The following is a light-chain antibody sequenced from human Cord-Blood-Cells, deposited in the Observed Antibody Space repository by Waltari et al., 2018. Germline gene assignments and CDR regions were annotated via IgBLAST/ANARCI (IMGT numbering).Light chain of an antibody. Sequence: EIVLTQSSGTLSLSPGERATLSCRASQSVSSSYLAWYQQKPGQAPRLLIYGASSRATGIPDRFSGSGSGTDFTLTISRREPEDFAVYYCQQYGSSPRTFGQGTKLEIK. CDR1: QSVSSSY. CDR2: GAS. J-gene: IGKJ2*01. V-gene: IGKV3-20*01. CDR3: QQYGSSPRT.